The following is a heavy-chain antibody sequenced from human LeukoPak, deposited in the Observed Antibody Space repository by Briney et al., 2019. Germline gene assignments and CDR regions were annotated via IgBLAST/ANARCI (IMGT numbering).Heavy chain of an antibody. D-gene: IGHD3-10*01. CDR1: GFTFSSYA. J-gene: IGHJ4*02. Sequence: GGSLRLSCAASGFTFSSYAMHWVRQAPGKGLEYVSAISSNGGSTYYANSVKGRFTISRDNSKNTLYLQMGSLRAEDMAVYYCARGVPMGNFDYWGQGTLVTVSS. CDR2: ISSNGGST. CDR3: ARGVPMGNFDY. V-gene: IGHV3-64*01.